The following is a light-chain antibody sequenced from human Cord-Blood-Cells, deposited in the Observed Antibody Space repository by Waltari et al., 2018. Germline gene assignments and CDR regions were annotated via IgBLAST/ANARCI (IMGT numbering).Light chain of an antibody. CDR2: WAS. J-gene: IGKJ4*01. Sequence: DIVMTQSPDSLAVCLGERATINCKSSQSVLYSSNNKNYLAWYQQKPGQPPKLLIYWASTRESGVPDRVIGSGSGTDFTPTIISLQAEYVAVYYCQQYYSTPLTFGGGTKVEIK. CDR3: QQYYSTPLT. CDR1: QSVLYSSNNKNY. V-gene: IGKV4-1*01.